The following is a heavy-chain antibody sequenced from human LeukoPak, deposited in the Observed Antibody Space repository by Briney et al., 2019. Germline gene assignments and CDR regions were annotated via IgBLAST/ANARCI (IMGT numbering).Heavy chain of an antibody. Sequence: ASVKVSCKVSGSTLTEFSLHWVGQAPGKGLGWMGGFVPEDDETIYAQSFQGRVTMTEDTSTDTAYMELSSLRSEDTAMYYCATIAPGDLFDSWGQGTLVTVSS. CDR1: GSTLTEFS. CDR3: ATIAPGDLFDS. J-gene: IGHJ4*02. CDR2: FVPEDDET. V-gene: IGHV1-24*01. D-gene: IGHD7-27*01.